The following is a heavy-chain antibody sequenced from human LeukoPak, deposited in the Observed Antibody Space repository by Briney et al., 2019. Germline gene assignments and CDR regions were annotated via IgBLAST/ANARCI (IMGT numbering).Heavy chain of an antibody. D-gene: IGHD3-3*01. Sequence: GGSLRLSCAASAFTFNSYAMHWVRQAPGKGLEWVAIISFDGSNKYYADSVKGRFTISRDNAKNSLYLQMNSLRAEDTAVYYCVRDGDFWSAQGAFDIWGQGTMVTVSS. CDR3: VRDGDFWSAQGAFDI. CDR2: ISFDGSNK. CDR1: AFTFNSYA. J-gene: IGHJ3*02. V-gene: IGHV3-30-3*01.